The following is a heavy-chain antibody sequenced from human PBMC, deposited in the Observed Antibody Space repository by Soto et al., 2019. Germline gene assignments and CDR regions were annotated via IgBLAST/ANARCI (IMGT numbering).Heavy chain of an antibody. D-gene: IGHD4-17*01. CDR1: GGSISTYY. CDR2: IHNSGSP. CDR3: ARGSTTEKVDS. Sequence: SETLSLTCTVSGGSISTYYWTWIRQSPGKGLEWIGHIHNSGSPYNNPSLKSRVTISADTSKNQFSLKLTSVTAADTAVYYCARGSTTEKVDSWGQGTLVTVSS. V-gene: IGHV4-30-4*01. J-gene: IGHJ4*02.